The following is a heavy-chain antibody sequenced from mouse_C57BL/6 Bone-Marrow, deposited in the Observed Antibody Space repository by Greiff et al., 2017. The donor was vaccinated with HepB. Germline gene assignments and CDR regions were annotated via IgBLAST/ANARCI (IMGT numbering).Heavy chain of an antibody. D-gene: IGHD1-1*01. CDR1: GYSITSDY. J-gene: IGHJ1*03. V-gene: IGHV3-8*01. CDR2: ISYSGST. Sequence: EVMLVESGPGLAKPSQTLSLTCSVTGYSITSDYWNWIRKFPGNKLEYMGYISYSGSTYYNPSLKSRISITRDTSKNQYYLQLNSVTTEDTATYYCARYTLSYYGSSWYFDVWGTGTTGTVSS. CDR3: ARYTLSYYGSSWYFDV.